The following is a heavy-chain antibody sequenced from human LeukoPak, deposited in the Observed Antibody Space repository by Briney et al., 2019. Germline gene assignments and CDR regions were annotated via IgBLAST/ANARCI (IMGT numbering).Heavy chain of an antibody. J-gene: IGHJ5*02. Sequence: SETLSLTCSVSGGSISRYYWGWIRQPPGKGLEWIASIYYSGSTYYNPSLKSRVTISVDTSKNQFSLKLNSVTAADTAVYYCARDLGTEYQLLDSNWFDPWGLGTLVTVSS. CDR3: ARDLGTEYQLLDSNWFDP. D-gene: IGHD2-2*01. CDR1: GGSISRYY. V-gene: IGHV4-39*07. CDR2: IYYSGST.